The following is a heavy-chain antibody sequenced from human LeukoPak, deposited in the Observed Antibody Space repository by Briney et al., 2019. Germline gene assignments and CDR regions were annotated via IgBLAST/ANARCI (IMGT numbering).Heavy chain of an antibody. V-gene: IGHV3-30*18. CDR2: ISYDGSNK. D-gene: IGHD6-19*01. Sequence: GGSLRLSCAASGFTLSDYYMSWIRQAPGKGLEWVAVISYDGSNKYYADSVKGRFTISRDNSKNTLYLQMNSLRAEDTAVYYCAKDSDSSGWYRAFDIWGQGTMVTVSS. CDR3: AKDSDSSGWYRAFDI. CDR1: GFTLSDYY. J-gene: IGHJ3*02.